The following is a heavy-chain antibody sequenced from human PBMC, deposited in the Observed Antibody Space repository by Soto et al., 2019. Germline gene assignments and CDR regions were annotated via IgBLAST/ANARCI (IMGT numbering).Heavy chain of an antibody. V-gene: IGHV4-59*01. CDR1: GGSISSYY. Sequence: PSETLSLTCTVSGGSISSYYCSWIRQPPGKGLEWIGYIYYSGSANYNHSLKSRVTISVDTSKNQFSLKLSSVTAADTAVYYCARAGAATLSDYWGQGTLVTVSS. CDR3: ARAGAATLSDY. CDR2: IYYSGSA. J-gene: IGHJ4*02. D-gene: IGHD2-15*01.